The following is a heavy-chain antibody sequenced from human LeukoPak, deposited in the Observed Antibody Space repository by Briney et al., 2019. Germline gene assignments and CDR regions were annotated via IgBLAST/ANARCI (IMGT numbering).Heavy chain of an antibody. CDR3: AREIFYGSGSPKIDS. V-gene: IGHV3-74*01. D-gene: IGHD3-10*01. CDR2: INRDGTTT. Sequence: PGGSLRLSCAASGFTFSDYRMHWVRQVPGKGLVWVSNINRDGTTTTNADSVKGRFTISRDNAKSTLYLQMNSLRAEDTAVYYCAREIFYGSGSPKIDSWGQGTLVTVSS. CDR1: GFTFSDYR. J-gene: IGHJ4*02.